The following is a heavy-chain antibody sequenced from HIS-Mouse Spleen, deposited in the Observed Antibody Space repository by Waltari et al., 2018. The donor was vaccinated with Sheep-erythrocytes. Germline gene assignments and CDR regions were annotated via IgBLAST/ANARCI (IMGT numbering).Heavy chain of an antibody. Sequence: QVQLQQWGAGLLKPSETLSLTCAVYGGSFSGYYWSWIRQPPGKRLEWIGEINHSGSTNYTPSLKSRVTISVDTSKNQFSLKLSSVTAADTAVYYCARGSLYNWNYGYFQHWGQGTLVTVSS. CDR1: GGSFSGYY. D-gene: IGHD1-7*01. J-gene: IGHJ1*01. CDR3: ARGSLYNWNYGYFQH. CDR2: INHSGST. V-gene: IGHV4-34*01.